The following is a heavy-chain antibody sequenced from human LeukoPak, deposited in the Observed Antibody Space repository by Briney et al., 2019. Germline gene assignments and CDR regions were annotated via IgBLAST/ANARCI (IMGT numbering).Heavy chain of an antibody. D-gene: IGHD2-2*01. CDR1: GYTFTNYD. CDR3: ARPHCSSTDCHPPEWFDP. CDR2: RNPNSGNT. V-gene: IGHV1-8*01. Sequence: ASVRVSFKTSGYTFTNYDINWVRQATGQGLEWMGWRNPNSGNTGYSQKFQGRVTITRDTSISTAYMELSSLRSEDTAVYYCARPHCSSTDCHPPEWFDPWGQGTLVTVSS. J-gene: IGHJ5*02.